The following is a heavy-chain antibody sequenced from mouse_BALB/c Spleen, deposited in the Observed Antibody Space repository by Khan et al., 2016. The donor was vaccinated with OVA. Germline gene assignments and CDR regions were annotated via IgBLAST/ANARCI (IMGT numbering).Heavy chain of an antibody. CDR2: IWSDGST. Sequence: VELVESGPGLVAPSQSLSITCTISGFSLTNYGVHWVRQPPGKGLEGLVVIWSDGSTTYNSALKSRLTISKDNSKSQVFLKVNSLQTDDTTMYFCARQPYYHYNIMDYWSQGTSVTVSS. CDR1: GFSLTNYG. J-gene: IGHJ4*01. V-gene: IGHV2-6-1*01. D-gene: IGHD2-4*01. CDR3: ARQPYYHYNIMDY.